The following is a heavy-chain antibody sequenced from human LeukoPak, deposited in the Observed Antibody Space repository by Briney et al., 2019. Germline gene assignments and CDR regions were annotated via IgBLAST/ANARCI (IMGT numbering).Heavy chain of an antibody. CDR1: GFTFSSYD. Sequence: GRSLRLSCAASGFTFSSYDMHWVRQAPGKGLEWVAVISYDGSNKYYADSVKGRFTISRDNSKNTLYLQMNSLRAEDTAVYYCAREGAVISPGAFDIWGQGTMVTVSS. CDR3: AREGAVISPGAFDI. V-gene: IGHV3-30-3*01. CDR2: ISYDGSNK. D-gene: IGHD3-22*01. J-gene: IGHJ3*02.